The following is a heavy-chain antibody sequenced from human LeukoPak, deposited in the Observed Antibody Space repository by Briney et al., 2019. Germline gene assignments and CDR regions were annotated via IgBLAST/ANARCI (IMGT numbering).Heavy chain of an antibody. CDR2: IIPIFGTA. CDR1: GGTFSSYA. D-gene: IGHD2-2*01. Sequence: SVKVSCKASGGTFSSYAISWVRQAPGQGLEWMGGIIPIFGTANYAQKFQGRVTITADESTSTAYMELSSLRSEDTAVYYCARDRFSYQIHNYYYYGMDVWGQGTTVTASS. CDR3: ARDRFSYQIHNYYYYGMDV. V-gene: IGHV1-69*13. J-gene: IGHJ6*02.